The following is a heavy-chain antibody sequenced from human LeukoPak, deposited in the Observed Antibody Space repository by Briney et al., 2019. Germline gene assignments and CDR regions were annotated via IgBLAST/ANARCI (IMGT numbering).Heavy chain of an antibody. D-gene: IGHD4-17*01. J-gene: IGHJ6*02. Sequence: SVKVSCKASGGTFSSYAISWVRQAPGQGLEWMGRIIPILGIANYAQKFQGRVAITADKSTSTAYMELSSLRSEDTAVYYCARIYGDYPYYYYGMDVWGQGTTVTVSS. CDR2: IIPILGIA. V-gene: IGHV1-69*04. CDR1: GGTFSSYA. CDR3: ARIYGDYPYYYYGMDV.